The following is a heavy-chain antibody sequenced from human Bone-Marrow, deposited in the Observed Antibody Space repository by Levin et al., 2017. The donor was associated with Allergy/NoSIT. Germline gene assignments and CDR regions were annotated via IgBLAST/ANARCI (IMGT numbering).Heavy chain of an antibody. CDR2: ISYDGSNQ. J-gene: IGHJ6*02. D-gene: IGHD2/OR15-2a*01. CDR1: GFNFSSYY. Sequence: SCAASGFNFSSYYINWVRQAPGKGLEWVAIISYDGSNQYYADSVKGRFTISRDNSKNSLYLQMNSLRAEDTAVYYCAKRGTVRTTLYYHYGMDVWGRGTTVTVSS. CDR3: AKRGTVRTTLYYHYGMDV. V-gene: IGHV3-30*18.